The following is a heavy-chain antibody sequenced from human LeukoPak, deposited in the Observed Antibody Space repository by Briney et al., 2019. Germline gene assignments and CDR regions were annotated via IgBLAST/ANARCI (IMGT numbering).Heavy chain of an antibody. Sequence: GGSLRLSCAASGFTFDDYAMHWVRQAPGKGLEWVSGISWNSGSIGYADSVKGRFTISRDNAKNSLYLQMNSLRAEDTALYYCAKHFRAAGRFYAFDIWGQGTMVTVSS. J-gene: IGHJ3*02. CDR1: GFTFDDYA. CDR3: AKHFRAAGRFYAFDI. CDR2: ISWNSGSI. V-gene: IGHV3-9*01. D-gene: IGHD6-13*01.